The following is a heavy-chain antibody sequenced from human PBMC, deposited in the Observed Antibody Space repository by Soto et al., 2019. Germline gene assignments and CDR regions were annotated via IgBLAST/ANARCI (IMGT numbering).Heavy chain of an antibody. Sequence: EVQLLESGGDLVQPGGSLRLSCAASGFTFSSYAMSWVRQAPGKGLEWVSGISSTGDTIYYADSVKGRFTISRDISKNPLYLQMRSLRAEETSVDYCAQPGYYVSGTRAFDIWGQGTMVTVSS. V-gene: IGHV3-23*01. J-gene: IGHJ3*02. CDR1: GFTFSSYA. D-gene: IGHD3-10*01. CDR2: ISSTGDTI. CDR3: AQPGYYVSGTRAFDI.